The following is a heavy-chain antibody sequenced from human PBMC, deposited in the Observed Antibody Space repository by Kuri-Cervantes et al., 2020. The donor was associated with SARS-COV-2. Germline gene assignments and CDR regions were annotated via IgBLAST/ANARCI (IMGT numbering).Heavy chain of an antibody. Sequence: ESLKISCTVSGGSISSSSYYWGWIRQPPGKGLEWIGSIYYSGSTNYNPSLKSRVTISVDTSKNQFSLKLSSVTAADTAVYYCARSRITMIVDQSGAFDIWGQGTMVTVSS. V-gene: IGHV4-39*07. CDR1: GGSISSSSYY. D-gene: IGHD3-22*01. J-gene: IGHJ3*02. CDR3: ARSRITMIVDQSGAFDI. CDR2: IYYSGST.